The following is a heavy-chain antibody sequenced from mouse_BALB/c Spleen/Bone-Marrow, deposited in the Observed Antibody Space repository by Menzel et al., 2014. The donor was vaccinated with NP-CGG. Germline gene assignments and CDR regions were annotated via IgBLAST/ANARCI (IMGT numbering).Heavy chain of an antibody. CDR2: INPGSGGS. Sequence: QVQLQQSGAELVRPGTSVKVSCKASGYAFTIYLIEWIKQRPGQGLEWIGVINPGSGGSNYNEKFKGKATLTADKSSSTAYMQPSNLTSDDSAVYLCARLGRDYFDYWGQGTTLTVSS. CDR3: ARLGRDYFDY. CDR1: GYAFTIYL. D-gene: IGHD4-1*01. J-gene: IGHJ2*01. V-gene: IGHV1-54*01.